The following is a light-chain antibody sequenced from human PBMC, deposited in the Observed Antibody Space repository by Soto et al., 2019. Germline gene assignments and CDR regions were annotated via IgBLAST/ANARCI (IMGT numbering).Light chain of an antibody. J-gene: IGKJ1*01. CDR1: QTISSF. V-gene: IGKV1-5*01. CDR3: QHYISFPWT. Sequence: DIQMTQSPSTLSASVGDRVTITCRASQTISSFLAWYQHKPGEAPKLLIAGASRLESGVPSRFSGGGSGTEFTLTISRLQPDDVATYYCQHYISFPWTFGQGTKVDIK. CDR2: GAS.